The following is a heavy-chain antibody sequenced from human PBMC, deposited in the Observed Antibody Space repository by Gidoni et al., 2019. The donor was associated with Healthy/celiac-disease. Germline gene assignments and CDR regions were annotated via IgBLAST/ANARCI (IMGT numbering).Heavy chain of an antibody. CDR2: IIPIFGTA. V-gene: IGHV1-69*01. Sequence: QVQLVQSGAEVKKPGSSVKVSCKASGGTFSSYAISWVRQAPGQGLDWMGGIIPIFGTANYAQKFQGRVTITADESTSTAYMELSSLRSEDTAVYYCARGESYGDYVYYYYGMDVWGQGTTVTVSS. CDR1: GGTFSSYA. J-gene: IGHJ6*02. CDR3: ARGESYGDYVYYYYGMDV. D-gene: IGHD4-17*01.